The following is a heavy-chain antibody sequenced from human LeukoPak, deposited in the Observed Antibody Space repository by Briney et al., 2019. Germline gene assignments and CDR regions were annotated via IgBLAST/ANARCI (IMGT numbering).Heavy chain of an antibody. Sequence: GGSLRLSCAASGFTVSSNYMNWVRQAPGQGLEWVSVIYSGDSTYYAESVKGRFTISRDNSKNTLYLQMNSLRAEDTAVYYCARRAGAYSHPYDYWGQGTLVTVSS. D-gene: IGHD4/OR15-4a*01. CDR2: IYSGDST. V-gene: IGHV3-66*04. CDR3: ARRAGAYSHPYDY. CDR1: GFTVSSNY. J-gene: IGHJ4*02.